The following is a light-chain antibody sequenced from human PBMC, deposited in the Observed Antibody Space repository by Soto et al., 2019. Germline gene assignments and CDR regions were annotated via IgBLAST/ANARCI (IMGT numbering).Light chain of an antibody. CDR3: QQYSNWPPWT. CDR2: RAS. V-gene: IGKV3-15*01. Sequence: EIVMTQSPATLAVSPGDTATLSCRASQSLGGNLAWYQQKPGQAPRLHIFRASSRATGVPARFSASGSGTEFTLTISGLQSEDFAVYYWQQYSNWPPWTFGPGTKVDIK. J-gene: IGKJ1*01. CDR1: QSLGGN.